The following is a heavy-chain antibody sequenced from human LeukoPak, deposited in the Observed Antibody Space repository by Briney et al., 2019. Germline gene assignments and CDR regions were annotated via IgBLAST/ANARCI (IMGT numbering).Heavy chain of an antibody. CDR3: ARESNRWYDMDV. D-gene: IGHD2-15*01. CDR1: GFTFRSYA. V-gene: IGHV3-30-3*01. J-gene: IGHJ6*02. Sequence: GGSLRLSCAGSGFTFRSYAIHWVRLAPGKGLEWVALISHDESHEYYADSVKGRLTISRDNPKNTVYLQMNGLTTEDTAVYYCARESNRWYDMDVWGQGTTVTVSS. CDR2: ISHDESHE.